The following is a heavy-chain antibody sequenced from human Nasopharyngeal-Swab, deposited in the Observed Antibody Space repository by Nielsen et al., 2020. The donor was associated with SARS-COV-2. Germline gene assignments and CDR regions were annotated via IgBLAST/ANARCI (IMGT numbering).Heavy chain of an antibody. J-gene: IGHJ3*02. V-gene: IGHV4-4*02. CDR1: GASITSTNC. D-gene: IGHD3-22*01. Sequence: SETLSLTCAVSGASITSTNCSHCARQAPGKGLEWVGKVYYTGSINYNPSVECRISISVDKSKNQFSMTLTSVTAADTAVYYCARAAITMIVVVSAFDIWGQGTMVTVSS. CDR2: VYYTGSI. CDR3: ARAAITMIVVVSAFDI.